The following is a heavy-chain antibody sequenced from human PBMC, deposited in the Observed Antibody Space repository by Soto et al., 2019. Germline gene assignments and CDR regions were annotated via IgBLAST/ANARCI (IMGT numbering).Heavy chain of an antibody. D-gene: IGHD6-19*01. V-gene: IGHV3-23*01. CDR1: GITFSSYA. Sequence: PGGSLRLSCAASGITFSSYAMSWVRQAPGKGLEWVSTVSGSGANTYYADSVKGRFTISRDNSENTLSLQMISLRAEDMAIYYCAKGPHTSGWHYFDYWGQGTLVTVSS. CDR3: AKGPHTSGWHYFDY. CDR2: VSGSGANT. J-gene: IGHJ4*02.